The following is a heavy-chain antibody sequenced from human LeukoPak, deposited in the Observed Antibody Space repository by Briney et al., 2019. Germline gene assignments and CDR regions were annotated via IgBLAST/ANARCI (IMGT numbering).Heavy chain of an antibody. CDR2: FNPNSGGA. V-gene: IGHV1-2*02. J-gene: IGHJ4*02. D-gene: IGHD3-22*01. CDR3: LTVIVVVTNS. CDR1: GYTFTDHY. Sequence: ASVKVSCKASGYTFTDHYIHWVRQAPGQGLEWMGWFNPNSGGADYAQKFQGRVTMTRDTSITTAYMELSSLRSDDTAVYYCLTVIVVVTNSWGQGTLVTVSS.